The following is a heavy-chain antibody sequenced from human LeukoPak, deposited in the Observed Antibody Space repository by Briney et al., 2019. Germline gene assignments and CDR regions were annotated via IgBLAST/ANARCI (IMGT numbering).Heavy chain of an antibody. CDR2: INHSGST. D-gene: IGHD2-21*02. V-gene: IGHV4-34*01. CDR3: ARAYCGGDCQEPDAFDI. CDR1: GGSFSGYY. Sequence: PSETLSLTCAVYGGSFSGYYWSWIRQPPGKGLEWIAEINHSGSTNYNPSLKSRVTISVDTSKNQFSLKLSSVTAADTAVYYCARAYCGGDCQEPDAFDIWGQGTMVTVSS. J-gene: IGHJ3*02.